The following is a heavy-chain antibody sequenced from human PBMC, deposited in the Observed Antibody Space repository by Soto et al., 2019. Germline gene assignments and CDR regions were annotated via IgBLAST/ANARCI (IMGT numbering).Heavy chain of an antibody. CDR3: AREGLVGGLAKI. CDR1: GGTFSSYT. Sequence: QVQLVQSGAEVKKPASSVKVSCKASGGTFSSYTISWVRQAPGQGLEWMGRIIPILGIANYAQKFQGRVTITADKSTTTAYMELSSLRSEDTAVYYCAREGLVGGLAKIWGQGTLVTVSS. D-gene: IGHD2-2*01. CDR2: IIPILGIA. V-gene: IGHV1-69*08. J-gene: IGHJ4*02.